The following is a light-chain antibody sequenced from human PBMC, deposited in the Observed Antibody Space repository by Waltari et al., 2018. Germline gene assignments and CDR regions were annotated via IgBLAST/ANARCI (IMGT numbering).Light chain of an antibody. CDR1: QDISNS. Sequence: DVQMTQSPSSLSAFVGDRVIITCQASQDISNSLNWYQQKSGKAPRLLIYDASNLETGVPSRFSGIESGTHFTFTISNLQPEDTATYYCQQHDNLPPTFGQGTKLEIK. CDR3: QQHDNLPPT. V-gene: IGKV1-33*01. J-gene: IGKJ2*01. CDR2: DAS.